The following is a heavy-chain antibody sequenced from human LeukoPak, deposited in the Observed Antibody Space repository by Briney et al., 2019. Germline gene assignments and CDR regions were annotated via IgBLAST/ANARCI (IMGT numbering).Heavy chain of an antibody. J-gene: IGHJ4*02. CDR2: IYSSGST. Sequence: PSETLSLTCTVSGGSISSYYWSWVRQPPGKGLEWIGYIYSSGSTNYNPSLKTRVTISVDTSKNQFSLKLSSVTAADTAVYYCARHGFYGDHIDYWGQGTLVTVSS. V-gene: IGHV4-59*08. D-gene: IGHD4-17*01. CDR1: GGSISSYY. CDR3: ARHGFYGDHIDY.